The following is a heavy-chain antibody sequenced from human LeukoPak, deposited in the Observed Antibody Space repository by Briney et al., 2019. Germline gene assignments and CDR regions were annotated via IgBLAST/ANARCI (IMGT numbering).Heavy chain of an antibody. CDR2: IIPIFGIA. Sequence: SVKVSCKASGGTFSSYAISWVRQAPGQGLEWMGRIIPIFGIANYAQKFQGRVTITADKSTSTAYMELSSLRSEDTAVYYCARGLLIQFADTYYFDYWGQGTLATVSS. CDR1: GGTFSSYA. D-gene: IGHD2-21*01. CDR3: ARGLLIQFADTYYFDY. V-gene: IGHV1-69*04. J-gene: IGHJ4*02.